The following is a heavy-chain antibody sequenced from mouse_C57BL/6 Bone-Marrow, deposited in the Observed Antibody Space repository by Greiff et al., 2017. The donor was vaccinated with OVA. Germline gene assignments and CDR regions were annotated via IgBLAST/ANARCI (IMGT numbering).Heavy chain of an antibody. J-gene: IGHJ3*01. V-gene: IGHV5-4*01. CDR1: GFTFSSYA. D-gene: IGHD2-2*01. CDR3: AREGGYDSWFAY. Sequence: EVKLVESGGGLVKPGGSLKLSCAASGFTFSSYAMSWVRQTPEKRLEWVATISDGGSYTYYPDNVKGRFTISRDNAKNNLYLQMSHLKSEDTAMYYCAREGGYDSWFAYWGQGTLVTVSA. CDR2: ISDGGSYT.